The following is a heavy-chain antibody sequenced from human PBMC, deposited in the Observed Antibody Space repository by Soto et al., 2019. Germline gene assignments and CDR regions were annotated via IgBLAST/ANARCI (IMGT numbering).Heavy chain of an antibody. CDR1: GYSFTSYW. Sequence: PGESLKISCKGAGYSFTSYWSGWVRQIPGKGLEWMGIIYPGDSDTRYSPSFQGQVTISADKSISTAYLQWSSLKASDTAMYYCARVEYYGSGRSDYFDYWGQGTLVTVSS. CDR3: ARVEYYGSGRSDYFDY. V-gene: IGHV5-51*01. J-gene: IGHJ4*02. CDR2: IYPGDSDT. D-gene: IGHD3-10*01.